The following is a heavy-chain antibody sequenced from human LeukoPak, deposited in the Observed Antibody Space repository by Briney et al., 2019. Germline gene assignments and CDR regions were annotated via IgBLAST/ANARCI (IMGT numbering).Heavy chain of an antibody. V-gene: IGHV3-23*01. D-gene: IGHD3-3*01. Sequence: GGSLRLSCAASGFTFSSYAMSWVRQAPGKGLEWVSAIGGSGGSTYYADSVKGRFTISRDNSKNTLYLQMNSLRAEDTAVYYCAKGVRAITIFGVVIIRAFDIWGQGTMVTVSS. CDR3: AKGVRAITIFGVVIIRAFDI. J-gene: IGHJ3*02. CDR1: GFTFSSYA. CDR2: IGGSGGST.